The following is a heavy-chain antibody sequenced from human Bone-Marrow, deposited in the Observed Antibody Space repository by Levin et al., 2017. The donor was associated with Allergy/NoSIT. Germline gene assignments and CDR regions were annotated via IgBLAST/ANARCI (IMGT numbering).Heavy chain of an antibody. CDR1: GFTFSSYE. V-gene: IGHV3-48*03. D-gene: IGHD3-9*01. CDR2: ISSSGSTI. Sequence: GGSLRLSCAASGFTFSSYEMNWVRQAPGKGLEWVSYISSSGSTIYYADSVKGRFTISRDNAKNSLYLQMNSLRAEDTAVYYCARASKYYDILTGYHYYFDYWGQGTLVTVSS. J-gene: IGHJ4*02. CDR3: ARASKYYDILTGYHYYFDY.